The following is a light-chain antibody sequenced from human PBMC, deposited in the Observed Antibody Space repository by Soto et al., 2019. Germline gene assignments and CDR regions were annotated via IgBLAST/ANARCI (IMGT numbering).Light chain of an antibody. Sequence: EVVTTQSPATLSVSPGERATLSCRASQGLGTNLAWYQQKPGRAPRLLIYAASTRATGVPGRFSGSGSGTEFTLTISSLQSEDFAVYYCQQYNHRPLTFGGGTKVDIK. CDR3: QQYNHRPLT. J-gene: IGKJ4*01. CDR1: QGLGTN. CDR2: AAS. V-gene: IGKV3-15*01.